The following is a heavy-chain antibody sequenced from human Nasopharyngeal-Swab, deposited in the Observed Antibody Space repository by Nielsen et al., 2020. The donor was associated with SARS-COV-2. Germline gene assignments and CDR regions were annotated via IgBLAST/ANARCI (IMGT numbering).Heavy chain of an antibody. D-gene: IGHD1-26*01. Sequence: VRQAPGKGLEWVSPISSSSSYIYYADSVKGRFTISRDNAKNSLYLQMNSLRAEDTAVYFCARDSATGIAGATGIDFWGQGILVTVSS. V-gene: IGHV3-21*01. CDR3: ARDSATGIAGATGIDF. J-gene: IGHJ4*02. CDR2: ISSSSSYI.